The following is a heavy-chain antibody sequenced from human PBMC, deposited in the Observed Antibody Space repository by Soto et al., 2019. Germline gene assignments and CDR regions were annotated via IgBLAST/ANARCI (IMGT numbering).Heavy chain of an antibody. V-gene: IGHV4-34*01. D-gene: IGHD3-10*01. Sequence: PSETLSLTCAVYGGSFSGYYWSWIRQPPGKGLEWIGEINHSGSTNYNPSLKSRVTISVDTSKNQFSLKLSSVTAADTAVYYCARNSITMVRGPAGYYYGMDVWGQGTTVTVSS. CDR1: GGSFSGYY. CDR3: ARNSITMVRGPAGYYYGMDV. J-gene: IGHJ6*02. CDR2: INHSGST.